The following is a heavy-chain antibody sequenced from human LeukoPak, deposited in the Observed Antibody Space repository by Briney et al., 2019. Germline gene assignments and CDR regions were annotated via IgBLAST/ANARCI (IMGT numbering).Heavy chain of an antibody. D-gene: IGHD5-24*01. CDR2: VNPNSGDT. CDR1: VYTFIGYY. V-gene: IGHV1-2*02. CDR3: ARVRDGYNDAYDI. Sequence: ASVKVSCKASVYTFIGYYMHSLRQAPAQGLEWMGWVNPNSGDTNYAQKFQGRVTMISDTSISTAYMELSSLKSEDTAVYYCARVRDGYNDAYDIWGQGTMVIVSS. J-gene: IGHJ3*02.